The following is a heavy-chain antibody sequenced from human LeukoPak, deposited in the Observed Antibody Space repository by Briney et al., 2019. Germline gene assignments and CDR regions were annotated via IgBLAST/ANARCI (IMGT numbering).Heavy chain of an antibody. CDR3: ANPPSGSYPFDY. Sequence: GGSLRLSCAASGFTFSSYWMHWVRHAPGKGLGWVSRINSDGSSTSYADSVKGRFTISRDNSKNTLYLQMNSLRAEDPAVYYCANPPSGSYPFDYWGQGTLVTVSS. V-gene: IGHV3-74*01. CDR2: INSDGSST. CDR1: GFTFSSYW. J-gene: IGHJ4*02. D-gene: IGHD1-26*01.